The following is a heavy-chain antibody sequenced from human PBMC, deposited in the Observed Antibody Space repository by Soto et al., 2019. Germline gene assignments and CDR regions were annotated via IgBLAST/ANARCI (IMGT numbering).Heavy chain of an antibody. CDR2: IIPIFGTA. CDR1: GGTFSSYA. V-gene: IGHV1-69*13. D-gene: IGHD2-2*01. Sequence: CSVKVSCKASGGTFSSYAISWVRQAPGQGLEWMGGIIPIFGTANYAQKFQGRVTITADESTSTAYMELSSLRSEDTAVYYCARSLGRDQLPPGYYGMDVWGQGTTVTVSS. J-gene: IGHJ6*02. CDR3: ARSLGRDQLPPGYYGMDV.